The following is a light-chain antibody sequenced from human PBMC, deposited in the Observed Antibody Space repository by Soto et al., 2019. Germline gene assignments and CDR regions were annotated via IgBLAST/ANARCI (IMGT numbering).Light chain of an antibody. J-gene: IGKJ3*01. CDR2: WGS. CDR1: QSLLHSNGYTY. CDR3: MQALQTPLT. Sequence: DIVMTQSPLSLPVTPGEPASISCRSSQSLLHSNGYTYLDWYLQKPGQSPQLLIYWGSNRASGVPDRFSGSGSGTDFTLKISRVEAEDVGVSYCMQALQTPLTFGPGTKVDIK. V-gene: IGKV2-28*01.